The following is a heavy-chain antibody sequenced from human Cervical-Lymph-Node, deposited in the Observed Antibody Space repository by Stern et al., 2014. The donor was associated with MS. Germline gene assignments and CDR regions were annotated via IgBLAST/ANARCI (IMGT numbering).Heavy chain of an antibody. V-gene: IGHV1-24*01. D-gene: IGHD2-21*02. Sequence: QVQLVQSGAEVKKPGASVKVSCKVSGYTLSEISMHWVRQAPGKGLEWMGGFDPERGETRYAQKSQGRGAMAGDRSTDTAYMELSSLRSEDTAVYYCATHRGRVTYYYGMDVWGQGTTVTVSS. J-gene: IGHJ6*02. CDR3: ATHRGRVTYYYGMDV. CDR1: GYTLSEIS. CDR2: FDPERGET.